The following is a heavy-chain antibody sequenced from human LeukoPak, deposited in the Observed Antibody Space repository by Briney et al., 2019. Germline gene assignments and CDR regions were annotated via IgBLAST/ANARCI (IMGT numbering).Heavy chain of an antibody. Sequence: GASVKVSCKVSGYTLTELSMHWVRQAPGKGLEWMGGFDPEDGETIYAQKFQGRVTMTEDTSTDTAYMELSSLRSEDTAVYYCATVLRLRYYDSSGGAAFDIWGQGTMDTVSS. V-gene: IGHV1-24*01. CDR3: ATVLRLRYYDSSGGAAFDI. CDR2: FDPEDGET. J-gene: IGHJ3*02. D-gene: IGHD3-22*01. CDR1: GYTLTELS.